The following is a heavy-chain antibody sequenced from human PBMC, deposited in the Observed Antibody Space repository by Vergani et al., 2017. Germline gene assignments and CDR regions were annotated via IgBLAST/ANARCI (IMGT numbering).Heavy chain of an antibody. CDR2: IKQDGSEN. CDR1: GFTFSSYS. V-gene: IGHV3-7*01. CDR3: AREGLRYFDRLTEGWYFDL. J-gene: IGHJ2*01. Sequence: EVQLVESGGGLVQPGGSLRLSCAASGFTFSSYSMNWVRQAPGKGLEWVANIKQDGSENYYVDSVKGRFTISRDNAKNSLYLQMNSLRAEDTAVYYCAREGLRYFDRLTEGWYFDLWGRGTLVTVSS. D-gene: IGHD3-9*01.